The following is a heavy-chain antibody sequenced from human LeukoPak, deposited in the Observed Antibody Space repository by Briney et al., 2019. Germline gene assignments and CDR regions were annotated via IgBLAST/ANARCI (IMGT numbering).Heavy chain of an antibody. D-gene: IGHD3-3*01. V-gene: IGHV3-21*01. CDR3: ARDSTSYYDFWSGYCFDY. CDR1: GFTFSSYS. CDR2: ISSSSSYI. J-gene: IGHJ4*02. Sequence: PGGSLRLSCAASGFTFSSYSMNWVRQAPGKGLEWVPSISSSSSYIYYADSVKGRFTISRDNAKNSLYLQMNSLRAEDTAVYYCARDSTSYYDFWSGYCFDYWGQGTLVTVSS.